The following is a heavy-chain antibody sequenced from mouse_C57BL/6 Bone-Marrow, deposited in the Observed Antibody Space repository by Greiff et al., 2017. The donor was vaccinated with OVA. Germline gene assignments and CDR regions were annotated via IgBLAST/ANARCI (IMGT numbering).Heavy chain of an antibody. Sequence: VQLQQSGAELVRPGASVKLSCTASGFNIKDDYMHWVKQRPEQGLEWIGWIDPENGDTEYASKFQGKATITADTSSNTAYLHLSSLTSEDTAVYYCTTDYDYDLGIFAYWGQGTLVTVSA. D-gene: IGHD2-4*01. CDR2: IDPENGDT. CDR3: TTDYDYDLGIFAY. CDR1: GFNIKDDY. V-gene: IGHV14-4*01. J-gene: IGHJ3*01.